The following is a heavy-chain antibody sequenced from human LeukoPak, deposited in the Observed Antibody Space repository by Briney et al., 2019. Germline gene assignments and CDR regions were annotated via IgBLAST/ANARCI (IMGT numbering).Heavy chain of an antibody. CDR1: GSTFSNAW. V-gene: IGHV3-49*04. J-gene: IGHJ4*02. CDR2: IRSQTYGGTT. D-gene: IGHD2-2*01. CDR3: TSSAMPLAFDY. Sequence: PGGSLRLSCAASGSTFSNAWMSWVRQAPGKGLEWVGFIRSQTYGGTTEYAASVKGRFTIPRDDSKSIAYLQMNSLKTEDTAVYYCTSSAMPLAFDYWGQGTLVTVSS.